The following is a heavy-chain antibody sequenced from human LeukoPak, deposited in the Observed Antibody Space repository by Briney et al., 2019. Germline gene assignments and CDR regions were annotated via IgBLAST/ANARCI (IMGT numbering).Heavy chain of an antibody. CDR1: GGSISSSSYY. V-gene: IGHV4-39*01. D-gene: IGHD3-3*01. J-gene: IGHJ3*02. Sequence: PSETLSLTCTVSGGSISSSSYYWGWIRQPPGNGLEWIGSIYYSGSTYYNPSLKSRVTISVDTSKNQFSLKLSSVTAADTAVYYCARHSLARITIFGVVILDALDIWGQGTMVTVSS. CDR3: ARHSLARITIFGVVILDALDI. CDR2: IYYSGST.